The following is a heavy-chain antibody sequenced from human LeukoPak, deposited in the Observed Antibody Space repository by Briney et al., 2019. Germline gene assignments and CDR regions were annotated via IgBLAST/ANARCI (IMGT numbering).Heavy chain of an antibody. D-gene: IGHD3-22*01. V-gene: IGHV3-53*01. CDR1: GFTVSTYY. CDR2: IYSGGST. CDR3: ARADFLYYYDSSGYSYYFDY. J-gene: IGHJ4*02. Sequence: GGSLRLSCAASGFTVSTYYMTWVRQAPGKGLECVSVIYSGGSTYYADSVKGRFTVSRDNSKNTLYLQMNSLRAEDTAVYYCARADFLYYYDSSGYSYYFDYWGQGTLVTVSS.